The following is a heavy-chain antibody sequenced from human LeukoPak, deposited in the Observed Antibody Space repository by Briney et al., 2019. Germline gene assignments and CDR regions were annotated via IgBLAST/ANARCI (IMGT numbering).Heavy chain of an antibody. Sequence: ASVKVSCKASGGTFSSYAISWVRQAPGQGLEWMGWINPNSGGTNYAQKFQGRVTMTRDMSISTAYMELSRLRSDDTAVYYCASTAEEVYGDLDYWGQGTLVTVSS. CDR1: GGTFSSYA. V-gene: IGHV1-2*02. D-gene: IGHD4-17*01. J-gene: IGHJ4*02. CDR2: INPNSGGT. CDR3: ASTAEEVYGDLDY.